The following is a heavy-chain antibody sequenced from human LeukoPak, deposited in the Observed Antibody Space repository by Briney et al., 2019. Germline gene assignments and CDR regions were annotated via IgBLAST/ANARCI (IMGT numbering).Heavy chain of an antibody. V-gene: IGHV3-30*04. CDR3: AREDFDY. Sequence: GGSLRLSCAASGFTFSSYAMHWVRQAPGKGLEWVAVISYDGSNKYYADSVKGRFTISRDNSKNTLYLQMNSLRAEDTAVYYCAREDFDYWGQGTLVTVSS. J-gene: IGHJ4*02. CDR2: ISYDGSNK. CDR1: GFTFSSYA.